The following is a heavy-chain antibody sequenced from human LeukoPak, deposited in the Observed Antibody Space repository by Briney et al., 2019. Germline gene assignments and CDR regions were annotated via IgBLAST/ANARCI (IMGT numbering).Heavy chain of an antibody. CDR2: ISSSSSYI. J-gene: IGHJ5*02. V-gene: IGHV3-21*01. D-gene: IGHD3-10*01. Sequence: GGSLRLSCAASGFTFSSYNMNWVRQAPGKGLEWVSSISSSSSYIYYADSVKGRFTISRDNAKNSLYLQMNSLRAEDTAVYYCARAVYYYGSGSWFDPWGQGTLVTVSS. CDR3: ARAVYYYGSGSWFDP. CDR1: GFTFSSYN.